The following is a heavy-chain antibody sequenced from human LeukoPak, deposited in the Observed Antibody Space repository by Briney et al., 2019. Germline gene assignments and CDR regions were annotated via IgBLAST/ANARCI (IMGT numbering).Heavy chain of an antibody. J-gene: IGHJ4*02. CDR2: INHSGST. V-gene: IGHV4-34*01. D-gene: IGHD1-7*01. CDR1: GGSFSGYY. CDR3: ARDEGTIGY. Sequence: SETLSLTCAVYGGSFSGYYWSWIRQPPGKGLEWIGEINHSGSTNYNPSPKSRVIISVDTSKNQFSLKLRSVTAADTAVYYCARDEGTIGYWGQGTLVTVSS.